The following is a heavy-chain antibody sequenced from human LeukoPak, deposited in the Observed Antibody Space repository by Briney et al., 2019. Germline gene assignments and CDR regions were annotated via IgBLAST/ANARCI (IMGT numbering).Heavy chain of an antibody. CDR3: ARAEPQFVTGTTMELGALFDY. Sequence: PGGSLRLSCAASGFTVSSNYMSWVRQAPGKGLEWVSVIYSGGSTYYADSVKGRFTISRDNSKNTLYLQMNSLRAEDTAVYYCARAEPQFVTGTTMELGALFDYWGQGTLVTVSS. D-gene: IGHD1-1*01. J-gene: IGHJ4*02. V-gene: IGHV3-66*01. CDR2: IYSGGST. CDR1: GFTVSSNY.